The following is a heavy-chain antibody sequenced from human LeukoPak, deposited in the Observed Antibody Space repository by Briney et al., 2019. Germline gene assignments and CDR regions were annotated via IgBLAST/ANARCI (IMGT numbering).Heavy chain of an antibody. D-gene: IGHD2-15*01. CDR1: GFTFNSHA. CDR3: AASMGVVVVAATSFDY. V-gene: IGHV3-23*01. CDR2: ISGSGGST. Sequence: GGSLRLSCAASGFTFNSHAMSWVRQAPGKGLEWVSAISGSGGSTYYADSVKGRFTISRDNSKNTLYLQMNSLRAEDTAVYYCAASMGVVVVAATSFDYWGQGTLVTVSS. J-gene: IGHJ4*02.